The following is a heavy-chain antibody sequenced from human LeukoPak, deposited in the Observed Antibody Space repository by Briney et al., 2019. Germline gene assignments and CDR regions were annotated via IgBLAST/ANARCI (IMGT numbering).Heavy chain of an antibody. CDR3: AREGIAVDGTFHYYGMDV. CDR2: ISYDGSNK. CDR1: GFTFSSYA. Sequence: GGSLRLSCAASGFTFSSYAMHWVRQAPGKGLEGVAVISYDGSNKYYADSVKGPFTISRDNFKTKLYLQMNSMRAEDTAVYYCAREGIAVDGTFHYYGMDVWGQGTTVTVSS. D-gene: IGHD6-19*01. J-gene: IGHJ6*02. V-gene: IGHV3-30-3*01.